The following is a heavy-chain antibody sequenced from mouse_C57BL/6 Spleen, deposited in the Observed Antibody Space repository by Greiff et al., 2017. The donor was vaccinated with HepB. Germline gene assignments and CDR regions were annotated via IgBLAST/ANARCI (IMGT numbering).Heavy chain of an antibody. D-gene: IGHD1-1*01. V-gene: IGHV5-4*01. CDR2: ISDGGSYT. CDR1: GFTFSSYA. J-gene: IGHJ2*01. Sequence: EVMLVESGGGLVKPGGSLKLSCAASGFTFSSYAMSWVRQTPEKRLEWVATISDGGSYTYYPDNVKGRFTISRDNAKNNLYLQMSHLKSEDTAMYYCARDGHYGSSYYFDYWGQGTTLTVSS. CDR3: ARDGHYGSSYYFDY.